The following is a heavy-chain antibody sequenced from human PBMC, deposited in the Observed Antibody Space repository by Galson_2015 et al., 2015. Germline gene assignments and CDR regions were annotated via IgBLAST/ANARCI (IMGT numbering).Heavy chain of an antibody. V-gene: IGHV3-33*01. D-gene: IGHD2-15*01. CDR1: GFTFSSYG. CDR3: ARDGVVVAAIDY. Sequence: SLRLSCAASGFTFSSYGMHWVRQAPGKGLEWVAVIWYDGSNKCYADSVKGRFTISRDNSKNTLYLQMNSLRAEDTAVYYCARDGVVVAAIDYWGQGTLVTVSS. J-gene: IGHJ4*02. CDR2: IWYDGSNK.